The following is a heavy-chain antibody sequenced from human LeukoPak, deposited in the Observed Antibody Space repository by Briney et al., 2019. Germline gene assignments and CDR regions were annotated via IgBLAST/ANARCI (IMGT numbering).Heavy chain of an antibody. J-gene: IGHJ4*02. CDR3: AKGDSGYDENYFDY. D-gene: IGHD5-12*01. CDR1: GVTFDDYA. V-gene: IGHV3-9*03. CDR2: ISWNSGSI. Sequence: GGSLRRSCAASGVTFDDYAMHWVRQAPGKGLEWVSGISWNSGSIVYADSVKGRFTISRDNAKNSLHLQMNSLRAEDMALYYCAKGDSGYDENYFDYWGQGTLVTVSS.